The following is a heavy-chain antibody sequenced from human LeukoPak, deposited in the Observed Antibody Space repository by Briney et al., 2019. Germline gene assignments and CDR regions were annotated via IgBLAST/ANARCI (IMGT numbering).Heavy chain of an antibody. CDR1: GFTFSSYA. Sequence: GGSLRLSCAASGFTFSSYAMHWVRQAPGKGLEWVAVISYDGSNKYYADSVKGRFTISRDNSKNTLYLQMNSLRAEDTAVYYCAKTPGKILSDAFDIWGQGTMVTVSS. V-gene: IGHV3-30*04. CDR2: ISYDGSNK. D-gene: IGHD2-15*01. J-gene: IGHJ3*02. CDR3: AKTPGKILSDAFDI.